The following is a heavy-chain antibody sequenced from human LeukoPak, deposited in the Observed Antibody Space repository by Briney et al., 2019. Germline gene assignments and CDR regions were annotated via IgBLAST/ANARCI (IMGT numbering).Heavy chain of an antibody. D-gene: IGHD1-26*01. CDR1: GFTFTNSA. Sequence: GGSLRLSCAASGFTFTNSAMSWVRQAPGKGLEWVSSISSSSSYIYYADSVKGRFTISRDNAKNSLYLQMNSLRAEDTAVYYCARVGVGATYFDYWGQGTLVTVSS. CDR2: ISSSSSYI. V-gene: IGHV3-21*01. CDR3: ARVGVGATYFDY. J-gene: IGHJ4*02.